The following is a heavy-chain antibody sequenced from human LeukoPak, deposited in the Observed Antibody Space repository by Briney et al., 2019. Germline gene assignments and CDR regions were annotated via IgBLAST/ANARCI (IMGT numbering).Heavy chain of an antibody. CDR1: GGSISSYY. V-gene: IGHV4-59*01. CDR2: IYYGGST. J-gene: IGHJ3*02. CDR3: ARSGGLGDAFDI. D-gene: IGHD3-10*01. Sequence: SETLSLTCTVSGGSISSYYWSWIRQPPGKGLEWIGYIYYGGSTNYNPSLKSRVTISVDTSKNQFSLKLSSVTAADTAVYYCARSGGLGDAFDIWGQGTMVTVSS.